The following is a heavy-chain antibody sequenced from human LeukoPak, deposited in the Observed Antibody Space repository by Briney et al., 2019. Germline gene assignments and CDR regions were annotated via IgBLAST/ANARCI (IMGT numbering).Heavy chain of an antibody. CDR3: ASGEWELLRHFDY. Sequence: GGSLRLSCAASGFTFSSYWMSWVRQAPGKGLEWVANIKQDGSEKYYVDSVKGRFTISRDNAKNSLYLQMNSLRAEDTAVYYCASGEWELLRHFDYWGQGTLVTVSS. D-gene: IGHD1-26*01. J-gene: IGHJ4*02. CDR2: IKQDGSEK. V-gene: IGHV3-7*01. CDR1: GFTFSSYW.